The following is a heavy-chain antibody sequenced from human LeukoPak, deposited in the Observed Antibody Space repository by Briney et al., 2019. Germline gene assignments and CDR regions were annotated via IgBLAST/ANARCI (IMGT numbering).Heavy chain of an antibody. V-gene: IGHV4-39*02. J-gene: IGHJ6*02. Sequence: SETLSLTCTVSGGSIRTDGSYWAWIRQPPGKGLEWIGSIYIDGITHYNSSLQSRVTLSIDTSKNHFSLRLTSVTAADTAAFYCARLFTRAWEYRYGMDVWGQGTAVTVSS. CDR2: IYIDGIT. D-gene: IGHD1-26*01. CDR1: GGSIRTDGSY. CDR3: ARLFTRAWEYRYGMDV.